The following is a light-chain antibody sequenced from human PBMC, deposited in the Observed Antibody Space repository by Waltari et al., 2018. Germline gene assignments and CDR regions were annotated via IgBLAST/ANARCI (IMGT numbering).Light chain of an antibody. J-gene: IGKJ3*01. Sequence: DLQMTQSPSSLSASVGDRVTITCRASQGIATDLNWFQQKPGKAPTLLIYAASSLHSGVPSRFSGRGTGTHFTLTISYLQPEDFATYYCQQSYTTPLTFGPGTKVDV. V-gene: IGKV1-39*01. CDR3: QQSYTTPLT. CDR2: AAS. CDR1: QGIATD.